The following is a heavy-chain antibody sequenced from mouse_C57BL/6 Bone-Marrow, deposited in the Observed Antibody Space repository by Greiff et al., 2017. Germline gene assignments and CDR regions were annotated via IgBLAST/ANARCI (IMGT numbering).Heavy chain of an antibody. J-gene: IGHJ2*01. CDR3: ARSNWAFDY. V-gene: IGHV1-69*01. D-gene: IGHD4-1*01. CDR1: GYTFTSYW. Sequence: VQLQQSGPELVKPGASVKLSCKASGYTFTSYWMHWVKQRPGQGLEWIGEIDPSDSYTNYNQKFKGKSTLTVDKSSSTAYMQLSSLTSEDSAVYYCARSNWAFDYWGQGTTLTVSS. CDR2: IDPSDSYT.